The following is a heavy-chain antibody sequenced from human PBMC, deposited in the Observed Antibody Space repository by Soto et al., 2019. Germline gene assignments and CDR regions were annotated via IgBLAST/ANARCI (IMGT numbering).Heavy chain of an antibody. CDR2: ISSSSSYI. J-gene: IGHJ5*02. Sequence: EVQLVESGGGLVKPGGSLRLSCAASGFTFSSYSMNWVRKAPGKGLEWVSTISSSSSYIYYADSVKGRFTISRDNAKNSLYLQMNSLRAEDTAVYYCARSDCNSSSCYVVWFDPWGQGTLVTVSS. CDR3: ARSDCNSSSCYVVWFDP. D-gene: IGHD2-2*01. CDR1: GFTFSSYS. V-gene: IGHV3-21*06.